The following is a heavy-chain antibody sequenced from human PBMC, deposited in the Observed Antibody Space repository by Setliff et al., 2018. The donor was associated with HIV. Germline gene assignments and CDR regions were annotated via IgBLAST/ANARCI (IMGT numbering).Heavy chain of an antibody. CDR1: LASIKFYY. D-gene: IGHD2-15*01. V-gene: IGHV4-59*01. J-gene: IGHJ4*02. Sequence: SETLSLTCTFSLASIKFYYWTWIRQPPGKGLEWIGNVYYTGSTNYNPSLTSRITISIDTSKSQFSLKLTSVAAADTAVYYCARGGPPNAYSYYFDSWGQGTLVTVSS. CDR3: ARGGPPNAYSYYFDS. CDR2: VYYTGST.